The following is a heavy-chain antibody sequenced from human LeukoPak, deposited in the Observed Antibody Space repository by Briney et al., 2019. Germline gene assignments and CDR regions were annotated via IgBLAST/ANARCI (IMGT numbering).Heavy chain of an antibody. D-gene: IGHD3-16*01. CDR3: ARDVETVWGYMDV. CDR1: GFTFDDYG. J-gene: IGHJ6*03. CDR2: INWNGGST. V-gene: IGHV3-20*04. Sequence: PGGSLRLSCAASGFTFDDYGMSWVRQAPGKGLEWVSGINWNGGSTGYADSVKGRFTISRDNVKNSLYPQMNSLRAEDTALYYCARDVETVWGYMDVWGKGTTVTVSS.